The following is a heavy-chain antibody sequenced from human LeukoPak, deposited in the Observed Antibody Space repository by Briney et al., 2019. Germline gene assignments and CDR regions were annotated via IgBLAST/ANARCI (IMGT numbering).Heavy chain of an antibody. J-gene: IGHJ4*02. D-gene: IGHD1-26*01. Sequence: GGSLRLSCAASGFTFNSNAMSWVRQAPGKGLEWVSTISGGSTYYAASVEGRFTISRDNSQNTLYLQMNSLRAEDTAVYYCAKGLERWGARWIVGAVDYWGQGTLVTVSS. CDR2: ISGGST. CDR3: AKGLERWGARWIVGAVDY. V-gene: IGHV3-23*01. CDR1: GFTFNSNA.